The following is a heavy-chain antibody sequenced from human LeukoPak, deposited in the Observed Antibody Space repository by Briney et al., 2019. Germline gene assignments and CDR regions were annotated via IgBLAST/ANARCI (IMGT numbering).Heavy chain of an antibody. CDR1: GFTFAGYW. V-gene: IGHV3-7*02. D-gene: IGHD6-6*01. CDR2: IKSDGSEK. Sequence: QPGGSLRLSCTASGFTFAGYWMTWVRHPPGKGLEWVANIKSDGSEKYYVDSVKGRFTVSRDNTKNSLSLQLNSLRAEDTAVYYCVKLSEYSFDSRGQGTQVTVSS. J-gene: IGHJ4*02. CDR3: VKLSEYSFDS.